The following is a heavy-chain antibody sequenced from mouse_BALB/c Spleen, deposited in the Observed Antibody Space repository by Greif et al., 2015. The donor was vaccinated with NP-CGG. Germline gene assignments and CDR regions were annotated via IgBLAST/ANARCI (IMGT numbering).Heavy chain of an antibody. D-gene: IGHD2-4*01. V-gene: IGHV14-3*02. CDR3: ARYMITPWFAY. J-gene: IGHJ3*01. CDR1: GFNIKDTY. Sequence: VQLQQSGAELVKPGASVKLSCTASGFNIKDTYMHWVKQRPEQGLEWIGRIDPANGNTKYDPKFQGKATITADTSSNTAYLQLSSLTSEDTAVYYCARYMITPWFAYWGQGTLVTVSA. CDR2: IDPANGNT.